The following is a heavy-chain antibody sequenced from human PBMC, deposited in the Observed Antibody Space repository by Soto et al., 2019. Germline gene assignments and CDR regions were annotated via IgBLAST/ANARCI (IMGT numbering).Heavy chain of an antibody. D-gene: IGHD3-22*01. CDR1: GYTFTGYY. J-gene: IGHJ6*02. CDR3: ARDAGPLVVAEFRKYYYYHGMDV. V-gene: IGHV1-2*04. Sequence: QVQLVQSGAEVKKPGASVKVSCKASGYTFTGYYMHWVRQAPGQGLEWMGWINPNSGGTNYAQKFQGWVTMTRDTSISTAYMELSRLRSDDTAVYYCARDAGPLVVAEFRKYYYYHGMDVWGQGTTVTVSS. CDR2: INPNSGGT.